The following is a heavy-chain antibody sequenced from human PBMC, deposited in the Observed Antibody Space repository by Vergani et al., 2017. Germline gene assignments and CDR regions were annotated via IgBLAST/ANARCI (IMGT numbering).Heavy chain of an antibody. V-gene: IGHV4-38-2*01. D-gene: IGHD2-21*02. CDR2: IHNRGKT. J-gene: IGHJ2*01. CDR3: ARGGGDNWYFDL. Sequence: QVRLEESGPGLVKPSETLSLTCSVSGYSIGSGFYWAWIRQSPGVGLQWLTSIHNRGKTYHNPSLRSRVSVSLDTSKNRFSLNLTPVTATDPAVYYCARGGGDNWYFDLWGRGTLVTVS. CDR1: GYSIGSGFY.